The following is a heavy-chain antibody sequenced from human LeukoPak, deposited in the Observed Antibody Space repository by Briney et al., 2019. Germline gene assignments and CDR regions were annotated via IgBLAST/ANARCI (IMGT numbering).Heavy chain of an antibody. J-gene: IGHJ4*02. CDR2: IYYSGST. CDR3: ARPMVRGVITGHLY. CDR1: GGSISSSSYY. Sequence: KSSETLSLTCTVSGGSISSSSYYWGWIRPPPRKGLGWIGSIYYSGSTYYNPSLKSRVTISVDTSKNQFSLKLSSVTAADTAVYYCARPMVRGVITGHLYWGQGTLVTVSS. D-gene: IGHD3-10*01. V-gene: IGHV4-39*01.